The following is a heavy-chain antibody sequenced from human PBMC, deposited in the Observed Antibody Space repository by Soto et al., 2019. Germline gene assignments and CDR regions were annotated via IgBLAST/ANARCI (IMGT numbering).Heavy chain of an antibody. CDR1: GGSISSNY. J-gene: IGHJ4*02. CDR2: VYNSGST. V-gene: IGHV4-59*01. D-gene: IGHD6-13*01. Sequence: PSETLSLTCTVSGGSISSNYRTWIRQPPGKGLEWIGYVYNSGSTNYNPSLKSRVTISEDTSKSQSSLKVNSMTAADTAVYYCARYRREAVAGYTLDNWGQGILVTVSS. CDR3: ARYRREAVAGYTLDN.